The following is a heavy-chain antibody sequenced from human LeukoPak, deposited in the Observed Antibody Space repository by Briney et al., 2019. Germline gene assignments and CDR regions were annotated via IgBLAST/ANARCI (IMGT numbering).Heavy chain of an antibody. V-gene: IGHV1-8*01. J-gene: IGHJ6*03. CDR1: GYTFTSYD. Sequence: VASVKVSCKASGYTFTSYDINWVRQATGQGLEWMGWMNPNSGNTGYAQKFQGRVTMTRNTSISTAYMELSSLRSEDTAVYYCARVAGALNYYYYYMDVWGKGTTVTVSS. CDR2: MNPNSGNT. CDR3: ARVAGALNYYYYYMDV.